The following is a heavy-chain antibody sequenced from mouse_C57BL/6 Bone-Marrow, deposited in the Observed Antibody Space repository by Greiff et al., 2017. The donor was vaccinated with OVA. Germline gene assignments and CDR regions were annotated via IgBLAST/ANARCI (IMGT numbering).Heavy chain of an antibody. V-gene: IGHV5-16*01. J-gene: IGHJ1*03. CDR2: INYDGSST. Sequence: EVKLMESEGGLVQPGSSMKLSCTASGFTFSDYYMAWVRQVPEKGLEWVANINYDGSSTYYLDSLKSRFIISRDNAKNILYLQMSSLKSEDTATYYCARGPHWYFDVWGTGTTVTVSP. CDR3: ARGPHWYFDV. CDR1: GFTFSDYY.